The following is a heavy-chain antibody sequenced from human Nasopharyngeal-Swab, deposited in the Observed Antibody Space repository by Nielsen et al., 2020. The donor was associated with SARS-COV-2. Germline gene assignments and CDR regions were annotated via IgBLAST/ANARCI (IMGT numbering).Heavy chain of an antibody. CDR1: GFTFSSYS. D-gene: IGHD3-16*01. Sequence: GESLKISCAASGFTFSSYSMNWVRQAPGKGLEWVSSISSSSSYIYYADSVKGRFTISRDNAKNPLYLQMNSLRAEDTAVYYCARERLGELFVDYWGQGTLVTVSS. CDR3: ARERLGELFVDY. V-gene: IGHV3-21*01. CDR2: ISSSSSYI. J-gene: IGHJ4*02.